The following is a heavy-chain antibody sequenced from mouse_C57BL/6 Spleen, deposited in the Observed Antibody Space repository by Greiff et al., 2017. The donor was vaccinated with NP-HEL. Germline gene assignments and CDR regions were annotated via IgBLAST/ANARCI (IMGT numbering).Heavy chain of an antibody. J-gene: IGHJ3*01. D-gene: IGHD3-2*02. CDR2: FHPYNDDT. Sequence: VKLMESGAELVKPGASVKMSCKASGYTFTTYPIEWMKQNHGKSLEWIGNFHPYNDDTKYNEKFKGTATLTVEKSSSTVYLELSRLTSDDSAVYYCAREATGSGSSFAYWGQGTLVTVSA. V-gene: IGHV1-47*01. CDR1: GYTFTTYP. CDR3: AREATGSGSSFAY.